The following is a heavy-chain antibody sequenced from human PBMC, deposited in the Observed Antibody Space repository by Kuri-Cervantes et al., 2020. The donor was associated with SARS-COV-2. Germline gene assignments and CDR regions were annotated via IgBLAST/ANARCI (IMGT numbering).Heavy chain of an antibody. CDR1: GYTFTGYD. Sequence: ASVKVSCKASGYTFTGYDMHWVRQAPGQGLEWMGWINPNSGGTNYAQKFQGWVTMTRDTSISTVYMELSRLRSDDTAVYYCARSTPFRRLVVSSQGGGFDIWGQGTMVTVSS. D-gene: IGHD3-22*01. V-gene: IGHV1-2*04. CDR3: ARSTPFRRLVVSSQGGGFDI. CDR2: INPNSGGT. J-gene: IGHJ3*02.